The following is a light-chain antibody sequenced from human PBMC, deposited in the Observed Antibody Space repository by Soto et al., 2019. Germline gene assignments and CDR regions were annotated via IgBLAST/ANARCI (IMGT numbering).Light chain of an antibody. CDR3: ASYLTTSPIEV. J-gene: IGLJ1*01. V-gene: IGLV2-11*01. Sequence: QSVLTQPRSLSGSPGRSVAISCTGTISDVGGYNYVSWYQQHPGKAPKLMIYDVTKRPSGVPDRFSASKSGNTASLTISGLQAADEADYYCASYLTTSPIEVFGTGTKVTVL. CDR1: ISDVGGYNY. CDR2: DVT.